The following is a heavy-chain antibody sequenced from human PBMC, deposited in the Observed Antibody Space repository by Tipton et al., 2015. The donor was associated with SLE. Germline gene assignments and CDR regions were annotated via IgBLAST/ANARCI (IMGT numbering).Heavy chain of an antibody. CDR1: GFALSDYY. V-gene: IGHV3-11*01. Sequence: SLRLSCAASGFALSDYYMSWIRLAPGKGLECVSYISEWGTDINYADSVKGRFTISRDSAKNALYLQMNDLRAEDTAIYYCARRLVRGVTPYFLDSWGQGTLVTVSS. CDR3: ARRLVRGVTPYFLDS. CDR2: ISEWGTDI. D-gene: IGHD3-10*01. J-gene: IGHJ5*01.